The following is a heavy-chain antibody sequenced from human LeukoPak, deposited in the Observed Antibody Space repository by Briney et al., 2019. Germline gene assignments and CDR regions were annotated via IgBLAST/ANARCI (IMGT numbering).Heavy chain of an antibody. CDR3: AKDAMPCSGGNCYSASPLVDY. CDR2: ISGSGNST. J-gene: IGHJ4*02. Sequence: GGSLRLSCAASGFTFSSYAMTWVRQAPGKGLEWVSAISGSGNSTYYADSAKGRFTISRDNSKNTLYLQMNSLRAEDTAVYYCAKDAMPCSGGNCYSASPLVDYWGQGTLVTVSS. D-gene: IGHD2-15*01. CDR1: GFTFSSYA. V-gene: IGHV3-23*01.